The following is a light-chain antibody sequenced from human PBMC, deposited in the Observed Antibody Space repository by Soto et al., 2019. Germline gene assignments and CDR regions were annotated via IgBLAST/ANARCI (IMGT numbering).Light chain of an antibody. Sequence: EIVLTQSPGTLSLSPGERATLSCRASQSVSSSYLAWYQQKSGQATRLLIYGASSRATGIPDRFSGSGSGTDFTLTISRLEAEDFAVYYGQQYGSSPRFTFVPGIKVDIK. CDR1: QSVSSSY. CDR3: QQYGSSPRFT. V-gene: IGKV3-20*01. J-gene: IGKJ3*01. CDR2: GAS.